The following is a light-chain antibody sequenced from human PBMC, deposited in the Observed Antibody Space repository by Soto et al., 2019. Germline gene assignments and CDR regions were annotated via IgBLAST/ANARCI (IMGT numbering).Light chain of an antibody. CDR3: QQSYNIPYLT. CDR1: QSISDY. CDR2: AIS. J-gene: IGKJ4*01. Sequence: DIQMTQSPSSLSASVGDRVIITCRASQSISDYLNWYQQKPGKAPKLLICAISTLQSGVPSRFSGSGSGTNFTLTISTLQPEDFATYYCQQSYNIPYLTFGGGTKVDIK. V-gene: IGKV1-39*01.